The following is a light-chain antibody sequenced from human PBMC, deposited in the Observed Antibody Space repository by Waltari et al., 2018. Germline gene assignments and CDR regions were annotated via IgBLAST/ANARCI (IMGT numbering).Light chain of an antibody. J-gene: IGLJ1*01. Sequence: QSALTQPASVSGTPGQSITISCTGTTRDVGNYDLVPWYQQHPGKPPKPLICEVNKRPSGVSSRVSGSKSGNTASLTISGLQAEDEADYYCCSDAGRGTYVFGSGTKVTVL. V-gene: IGLV2-23*02. CDR2: EVN. CDR1: TRDVGNYDL. CDR3: CSDAGRGTYV.